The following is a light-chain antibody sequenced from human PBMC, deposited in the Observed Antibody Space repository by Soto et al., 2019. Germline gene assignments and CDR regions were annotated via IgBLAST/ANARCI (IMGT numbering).Light chain of an antibody. Sequence: DIVMTQSPRSLPVTPGEPASISCRSSQSLLHSNGYNYLDWYLQKPGQSPQLLIYLGSSRASGVPDRFSGSGSGTDFTLEISRVEAEDVGIYYCMQGLQTQFTFGGGTKVDIK. CDR3: MQGLQTQFT. J-gene: IGKJ4*01. CDR1: QSLLHSNGYNY. V-gene: IGKV2-28*01. CDR2: LGS.